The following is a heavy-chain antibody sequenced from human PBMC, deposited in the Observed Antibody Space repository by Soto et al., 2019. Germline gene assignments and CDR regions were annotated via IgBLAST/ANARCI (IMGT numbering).Heavy chain of an antibody. CDR3: AKDSKYCSSTSCYEGYFDL. CDR1: GFTFSSYA. J-gene: IGHJ2*01. CDR2: ISGSGGST. Sequence: PGGSLRLSCAASGFTFSSYAMSWVRQAPGKGLEWVSAISGSGGSTYYADPVKGRFTISRDNSKNTLYLQMNSLRAEDTAVYYCAKDSKYCSSTSCYEGYFDLWGRGTLVTVSS. V-gene: IGHV3-23*01. D-gene: IGHD2-2*01.